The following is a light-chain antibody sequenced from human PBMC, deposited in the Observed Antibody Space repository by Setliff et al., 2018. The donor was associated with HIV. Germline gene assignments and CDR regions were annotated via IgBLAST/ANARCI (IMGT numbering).Light chain of an antibody. V-gene: IGLV2-23*02. CDR2: EVS. J-gene: IGLJ1*01. Sequence: QSALAQPASVSGSPGQSVTIPCTGISSDVGSYNLVSWYRQYPGKAPKLMIYEVSKRPSGVSNRFSGSKSGNTAFLTISGLQAEDEADYYCCSYAGSYVFGTGTKVTVL. CDR3: CSYAGSYV. CDR1: SSDVGSYNL.